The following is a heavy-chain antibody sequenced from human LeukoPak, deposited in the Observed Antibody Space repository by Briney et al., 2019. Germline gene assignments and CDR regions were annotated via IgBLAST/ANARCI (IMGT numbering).Heavy chain of an antibody. V-gene: IGHV4-59*01. CDR3: ARWGSGWYGSDY. CDR2: IYYSGST. Sequence: PSETLPLTCTVSGGSISSYYWSWIRQPPGKGLEWIGYIYYSGSTNYNPSLKSRVTISVDTSKNQFSLKLSSVTAADTAVYYCARWGSGWYGSDYWGQGTLVTVSS. CDR1: GGSISSYY. D-gene: IGHD6-19*01. J-gene: IGHJ4*02.